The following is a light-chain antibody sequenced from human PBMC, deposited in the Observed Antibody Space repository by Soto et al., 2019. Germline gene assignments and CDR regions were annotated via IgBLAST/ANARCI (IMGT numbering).Light chain of an antibody. J-gene: IGKJ3*01. V-gene: IGKV3-20*01. CDR2: GAS. CDR1: QSVSSSY. Sequence: EIVLTQSPATLSLSPGERATLSCRASQSVSSSYLAWYQQKPGQAPRLLIYGASSRATGIPDRFSGSDSASGTDFTLFISRLEPEDCGVFYCQQNGRSPTFGPGTKVDIK. CDR3: QQNGRSPT.